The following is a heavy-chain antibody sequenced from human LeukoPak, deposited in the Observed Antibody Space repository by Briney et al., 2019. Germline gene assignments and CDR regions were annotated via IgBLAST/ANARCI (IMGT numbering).Heavy chain of an antibody. CDR2: IYYSGST. Sequence: ETLSLTCTVSGGSISSYYWSWIRQPPGKGLEWIGYIYYSGSTNYNPSLKSRVTISVDTSKSQFSLKLSSVTAADTAVYYCAREEVTTFGHYYYYYYMDVWGKGTTVTVSS. J-gene: IGHJ6*03. D-gene: IGHD4-11*01. CDR3: AREEVTTFGHYYYYYYMDV. CDR1: GGSISSYY. V-gene: IGHV4-59*12.